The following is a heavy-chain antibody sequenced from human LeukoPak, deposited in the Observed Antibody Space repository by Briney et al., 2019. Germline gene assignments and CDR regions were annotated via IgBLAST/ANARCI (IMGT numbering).Heavy chain of an antibody. CDR3: ATSLSGWGSYYYMDA. V-gene: IGHV3-7*01. CDR1: GFTFSSRDW. D-gene: IGHD6-19*01. Sequence: GGSLRLSCVASGFTFSSRDWMTWVRQAPGKGLEWVANIKQDGSEKNYVDSVKGRFTISRDNAKNSVDLQMNSLRVEDTGVYYCATSLSGWGSYYYMDAWGKGTTVTISS. CDR2: IKQDGSEK. J-gene: IGHJ6*03.